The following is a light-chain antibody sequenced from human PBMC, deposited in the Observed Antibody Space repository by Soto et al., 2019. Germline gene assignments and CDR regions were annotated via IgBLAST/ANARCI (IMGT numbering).Light chain of an antibody. CDR3: QQYYSTPWT. J-gene: IGKJ1*01. Sequence: DLVLTQSPDSLAVSLGDRATINCKSSQSVLFSSNNQNSLAWYQQKPGQPPKLLISWASTRESGVPDRFSGSGSGTDFTLTISSLQAEDVAVYYCQQYYSTPWTFGQGTKVEIK. V-gene: IGKV4-1*01. CDR1: QSVLFSSNNQNS. CDR2: WAS.